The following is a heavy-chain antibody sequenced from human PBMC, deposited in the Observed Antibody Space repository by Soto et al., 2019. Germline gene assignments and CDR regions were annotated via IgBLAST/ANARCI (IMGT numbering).Heavy chain of an antibody. CDR3: ARGAAAAGYYYYYGMDV. Sequence: EILSLSCTVSGGSVSSGSYYWSWIRQPPGKGLEWIGYIYYSGSTNYNPSLKSRVTISVDTSKNQFSLKLSSVTAADTAVYYCARGAAAAGYYYYYGMDVWGQGTTVTVSS. CDR1: GGSVSSGSYY. V-gene: IGHV4-61*01. CDR2: IYYSGST. D-gene: IGHD6-13*01. J-gene: IGHJ6*02.